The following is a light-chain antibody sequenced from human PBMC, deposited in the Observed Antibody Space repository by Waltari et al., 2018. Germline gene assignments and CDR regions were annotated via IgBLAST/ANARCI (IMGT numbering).Light chain of an antibody. CDR2: DAS. V-gene: IGKV1-13*02. CDR1: QGINSA. Sequence: AIQLTQSPSSLSASVGDRVTITCRASQGINSALAWYQQKPGKAPKLLIYDASSLESGVPSRFSGSGYGTDFTLTISSLQPEDFATYFCQHYSPYSWTFGQGTKVEIK. CDR3: QHYSPYSWT. J-gene: IGKJ1*01.